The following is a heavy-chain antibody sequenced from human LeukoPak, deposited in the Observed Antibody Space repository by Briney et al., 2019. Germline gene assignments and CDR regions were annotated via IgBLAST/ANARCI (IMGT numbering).Heavy chain of an antibody. CDR1: GFTFRSYD. CDR2: VGISGDT. CDR3: VRGGIQVFGIDEIDY. V-gene: IGHV3-13*01. J-gene: IGHJ4*02. D-gene: IGHD3-16*01. Sequence: PGGSLRLSCAASGFTFRSYDMHWVRQVTGKGLEWVSAVGISGDTYYAGSVKGRFTTSRENAKNSLYLQMNSLTAGDTAVYYCVRGGIQVFGIDEIDYWGQGTLVTVSS.